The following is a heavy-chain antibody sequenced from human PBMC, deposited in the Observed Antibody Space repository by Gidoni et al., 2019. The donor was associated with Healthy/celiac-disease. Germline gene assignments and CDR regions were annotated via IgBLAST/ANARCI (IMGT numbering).Heavy chain of an antibody. CDR2: IYHSGST. Sequence: QVQLQESGPGLVKPSETLSLTCTVSGGSISSYYWSWIRQPPGKGLEWIGDIYHSGSTNYNPSLKSRVTISVDTSKNQFSLKLSSVTAADTAVYYCARDRPVVGYSGYDKNYYGMDVWGQGTTVTVSS. V-gene: IGHV4-59*01. CDR1: GGSISSYY. J-gene: IGHJ6*02. CDR3: ARDRPVVGYSGYDKNYYGMDV. D-gene: IGHD5-12*01.